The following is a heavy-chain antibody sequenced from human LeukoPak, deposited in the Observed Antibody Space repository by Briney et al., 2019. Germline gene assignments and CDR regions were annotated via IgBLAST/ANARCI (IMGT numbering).Heavy chain of an antibody. V-gene: IGHV1-46*01. Sequence: ASVKVSCKASGYSFTSHYMHWVRQAPGQGLEWMGLINPRGTSTIYAEKFQGRIIMTRDMSTTTDYMDLSSLKSDDTAVYYCARDNSIHERGWWFDPWGLGTLVTVSS. D-gene: IGHD4-23*01. CDR2: INPRGTST. J-gene: IGHJ5*02. CDR3: ARDNSIHERGWWFDP. CDR1: GYSFTSHY.